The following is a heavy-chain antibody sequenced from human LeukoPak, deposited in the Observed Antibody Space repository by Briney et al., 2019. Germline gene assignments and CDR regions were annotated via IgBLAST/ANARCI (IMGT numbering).Heavy chain of an antibody. CDR2: ISSCSSYI. J-gene: IGHJ4*02. Sequence: GGSLRLSCAASGFTFSSYSMNWVRQAPGKGLEWVSSISSCSSYIYYADSVKGRFTISRDNAKNSLYLQMNSLRAEDTAVYYCARGSGQNGSGDYWGQGTLVTVSS. D-gene: IGHD3-3*01. CDR3: ARGSGQNGSGDY. V-gene: IGHV3-21*01. CDR1: GFTFSSYS.